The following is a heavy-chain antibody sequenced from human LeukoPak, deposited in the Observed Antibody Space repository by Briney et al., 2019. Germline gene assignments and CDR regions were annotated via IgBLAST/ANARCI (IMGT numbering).Heavy chain of an antibody. CDR1: GGSFSGYY. CDR2: INHSGST. D-gene: IGHD5-12*01. J-gene: IGHJ5*02. Sequence: SETLSLTCAVYGGSFSGYYRSWIRQPPGKGLEWIGEINHSGSTNYNPSLKSRVTISVDTSKSQFSLKLSSVTAADTAVYYCARALGSYSGYDYYWFDPWGQGTLVTVSS. V-gene: IGHV4-34*01. CDR3: ARALGSYSGYDYYWFDP.